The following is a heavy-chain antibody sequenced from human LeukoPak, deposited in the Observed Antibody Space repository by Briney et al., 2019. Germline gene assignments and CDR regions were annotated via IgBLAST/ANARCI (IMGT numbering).Heavy chain of an antibody. V-gene: IGHV3-48*03. CDR1: GFTFSSYE. CDR2: ISSSGSTI. J-gene: IGHJ4*02. D-gene: IGHD2-2*02. CDR3: ARDGCSGTSCYTRGGYYFDY. Sequence: GGSLRLSCAASGFTFSSYEMNWVRQAPGKGLEWVSYISSSGSTIYYADSVKGRFTISRDNAKNSLYLQMNSLRAEDTAVYYCARDGCSGTSCYTRGGYYFDYWGQGTLVTVSS.